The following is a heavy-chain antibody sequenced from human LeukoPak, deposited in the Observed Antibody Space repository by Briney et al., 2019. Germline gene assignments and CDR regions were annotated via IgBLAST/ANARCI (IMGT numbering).Heavy chain of an antibody. CDR2: ISSSSSTI. V-gene: IGHV3-48*04. D-gene: IGHD3-10*01. J-gene: IGHJ4*02. Sequence: PGGSLRLSCAASGFTFSDYSMNWVRQAPGKGLEWVSYISSSSSTIYYADSVRGRFTISRDNAKNSLFLQTNSLRAEDTAVYYCARGTYYYGSGSESGPDYWGQGTLVTVSS. CDR3: ARGTYYYGSGSESGPDY. CDR1: GFTFSDYS.